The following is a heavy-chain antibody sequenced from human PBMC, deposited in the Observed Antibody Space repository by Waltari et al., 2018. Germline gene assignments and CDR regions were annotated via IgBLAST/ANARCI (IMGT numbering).Heavy chain of an antibody. J-gene: IGHJ4*02. CDR1: GFTFSSYW. Sequence: EVQLVESGGGLVQPGGSLRLSCAASGFTFSSYWMSWVRQAPGKGLEWVANIKQDGSEKYYVDSVKGRFTISRDNAKNSLYLQMNSLRAEDTAVYYCARDHFDDYVWGSYRGRNGFDYWGQGTLVTVSS. CDR3: ARDHFDDYVWGSYRGRNGFDY. D-gene: IGHD3-16*02. V-gene: IGHV3-7*01. CDR2: IKQDGSEK.